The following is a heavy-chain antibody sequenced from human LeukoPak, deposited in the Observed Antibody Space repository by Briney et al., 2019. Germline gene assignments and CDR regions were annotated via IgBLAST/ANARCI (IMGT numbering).Heavy chain of an antibody. Sequence: SETLSLTCTVSGGSISSYYWSWIRQPPGKGLEWIGYIYYSGSTNYNPSLKSRVTISVDTSKNQFSLKLSSVTAADTAVYYCARVGGLLGDYYMDVWGKGTTVTVPS. CDR2: IYYSGST. J-gene: IGHJ6*03. CDR1: GGSISSYY. D-gene: IGHD3-10*01. CDR3: ARVGGLLGDYYMDV. V-gene: IGHV4-59*01.